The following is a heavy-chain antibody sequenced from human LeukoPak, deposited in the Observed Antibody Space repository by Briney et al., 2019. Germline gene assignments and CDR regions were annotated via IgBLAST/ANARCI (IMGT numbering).Heavy chain of an antibody. V-gene: IGHV4-34*01. J-gene: IGHJ4*02. CDR1: GGSFSGYY. CDR3: ASPYSSSLGY. D-gene: IGHD6-6*01. CDR2: INHSGST. Sequence: SETLSLTCAVYGGSFSGYYWSWIRQPPGKGLEWIGEINHSGSTDYNPSLKSRVTISVDTSKDQFSLKLSSVTAADTAVYYCASPYSSSLGYWGQGTLVTVSS.